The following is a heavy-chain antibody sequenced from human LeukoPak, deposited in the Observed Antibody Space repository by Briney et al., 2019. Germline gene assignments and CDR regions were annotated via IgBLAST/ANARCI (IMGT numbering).Heavy chain of an antibody. V-gene: IGHV3-30*18. CDR3: AKDGTFGAATYYFDY. D-gene: IGHD3-3*01. CDR1: GFTFSSYE. Sequence: PGGSLRLSCAASGFTFSSYEMNWVRQAPGKGLEWVVVVANDGRDKRYADSVRGRFTISRDNSENTLYLQMNSLRSEDTAVYYCAKDGTFGAATYYFDYWGQGTLVTVSS. CDR2: VANDGRDK. J-gene: IGHJ4*02.